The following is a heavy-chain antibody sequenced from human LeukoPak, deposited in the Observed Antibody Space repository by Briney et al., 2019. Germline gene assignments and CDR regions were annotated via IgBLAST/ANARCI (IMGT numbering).Heavy chain of an antibody. J-gene: IGHJ4*02. D-gene: IGHD2-15*01. V-gene: IGHV4-38-2*02. Sequence: SETLSLTCTVSGYSISSNYYWGWIRQPPGKGLEWIASIYYSGTTYYNPSLKSRVTISVDTSKNQFSLKLTSVTAADTAVYYCARAGVAAIDYWGQGTLVTVSS. CDR3: ARAGVAAIDY. CDR1: GYSISSNYY. CDR2: IYYSGTT.